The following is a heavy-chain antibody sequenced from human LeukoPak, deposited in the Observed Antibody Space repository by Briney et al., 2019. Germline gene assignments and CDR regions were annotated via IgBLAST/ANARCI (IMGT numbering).Heavy chain of an antibody. CDR2: INPSGGST. D-gene: IGHD4/OR15-4a*01. J-gene: IGHJ5*02. V-gene: IGHV1-46*01. Sequence: ASVKVSCKASGYTFTSYYMHWVRQAPGQGLEWMGIINPSGGSTSYAQKFQGRVTMTRDTSTSTVYMELSSLRSEDTAAYYCARVVPPYNWFDPWGQGTLVTVSS. CDR3: ARVVPPYNWFDP. CDR1: GYTFTSYY.